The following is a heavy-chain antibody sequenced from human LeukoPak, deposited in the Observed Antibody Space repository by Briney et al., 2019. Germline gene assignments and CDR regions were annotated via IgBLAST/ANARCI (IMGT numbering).Heavy chain of an antibody. CDR1: GFTFSSYA. CDR2: IGGTGGST. Sequence: PGGSLRLSCAASGFTFSSYAMSWVRQAPGKGLEWVSAIGGTGGSTYYADSVKGRFTLSRDNSKNTLYLQMNSLKAEDTAVYYCAKPGVGPTPLLTPHDYWGQGTLVTVSS. D-gene: IGHD1-26*01. J-gene: IGHJ4*02. CDR3: AKPGVGPTPLLTPHDY. V-gene: IGHV3-23*01.